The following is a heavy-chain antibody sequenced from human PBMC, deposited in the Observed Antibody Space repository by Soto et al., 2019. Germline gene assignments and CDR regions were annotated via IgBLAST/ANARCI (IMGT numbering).Heavy chain of an antibody. V-gene: IGHV4-31*03. CDR2: IYYSGST. D-gene: IGHD3-3*01. J-gene: IGHJ6*03. Sequence: SETLSLTFTVSGGSISSGGYYWSWIRQHPGKGLECIGYIYYSGSTYYNPSLKSRVTISVDTSKNQFSLKLSSVTAADTAVYYCAASGYDYYYYYMDVWGKGTTVTVSS. CDR1: GGSISSGGYY. CDR3: AASGYDYYYYYMDV.